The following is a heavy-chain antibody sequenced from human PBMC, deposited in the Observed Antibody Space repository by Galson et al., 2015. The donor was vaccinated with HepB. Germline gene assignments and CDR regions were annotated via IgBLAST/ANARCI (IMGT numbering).Heavy chain of an antibody. J-gene: IGHJ4*02. V-gene: IGHV4-59*01. CDR1: GGSISSYY. CDR3: ARGLCTNGVCYKLGLFDY. Sequence: ETLSLTCTVSGGSISSYYWSWIRQPPGKGLEWIGYMYYSGSTNYNPSLKSRVTISVDTSKNQFSLKLSSVTAADTAVYYCARGLCTNGVCYKLGLFDYWGQGTLVTVSS. CDR2: MYYSGST. D-gene: IGHD2-8*01.